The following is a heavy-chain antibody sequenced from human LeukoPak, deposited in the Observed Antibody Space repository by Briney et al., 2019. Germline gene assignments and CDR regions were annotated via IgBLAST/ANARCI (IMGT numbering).Heavy chain of an antibody. CDR3: AKDDYDFWSGYPVGYFDY. J-gene: IGHJ4*02. CDR2: ISGSGGST. V-gene: IGHV3-23*01. Sequence: GGSLRLSCAASGFTFSSYAMSWVRQAPGKGLEWVSAISGSGGSTYYADSVKGRFTISRDNSKNTLYLQVNSLRAEDTAVYYCAKDDYDFWSGYPVGYFDYWGQGTLVTVSS. CDR1: GFTFSSYA. D-gene: IGHD3-3*01.